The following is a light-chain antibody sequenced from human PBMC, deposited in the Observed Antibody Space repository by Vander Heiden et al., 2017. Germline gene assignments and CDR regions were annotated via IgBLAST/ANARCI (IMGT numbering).Light chain of an antibody. V-gene: IGLV1-36*01. CDR3: AAWDDSLNAVV. CDR2: DGD. Sequence: QSVLSQPSSVSEATRHSVSSSCSGISSNVGNNAVNWYHTLPGKAPTLLLCDGDLLPSGVSNQFAGSKSSTAASLAISELQSEDEADYYSAAWDDSLNAVVFGGGTKLTVL. CDR1: SSNVGNNA. J-gene: IGLJ2*01.